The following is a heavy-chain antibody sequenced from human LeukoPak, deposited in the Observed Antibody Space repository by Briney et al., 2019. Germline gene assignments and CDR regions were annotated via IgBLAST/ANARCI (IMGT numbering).Heavy chain of an antibody. CDR1: GFTFSSYW. V-gene: IGHV3-30*03. CDR2: ISYDGSNK. D-gene: IGHD1-26*01. CDR3: ARARGSYHTHFDY. Sequence: GGSLRLSCAASGFTFSSYWVHWGRQAPGRGLGWEAVISYDGSNKYYANSVKGRFTISRDNATNSLYLQMNSLRAEDTAVYYCARARGSYHTHFDYWGQGTLVTVSS. J-gene: IGHJ4*02.